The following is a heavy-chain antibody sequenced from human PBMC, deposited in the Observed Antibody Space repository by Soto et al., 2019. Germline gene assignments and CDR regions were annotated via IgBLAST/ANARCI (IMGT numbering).Heavy chain of an antibody. Sequence: PGGSLRLSCAASGFTFSSYAMSWVRQAPGKGLEWVSAISGSGGSTYYADSVKGRFTISRDNSKNTLYLQMNSLRAEDTAVYYCAKVFWSGSYYYYGLDVWGQGTTVTVS. J-gene: IGHJ6*02. D-gene: IGHD3-3*01. CDR1: GFTFSSYA. V-gene: IGHV3-23*01. CDR2: ISGSGGST. CDR3: AKVFWSGSYYYYGLDV.